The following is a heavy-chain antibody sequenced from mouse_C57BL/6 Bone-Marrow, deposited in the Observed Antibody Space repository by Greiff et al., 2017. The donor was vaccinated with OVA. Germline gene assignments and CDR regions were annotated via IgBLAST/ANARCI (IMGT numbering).Heavy chain of an antibody. CDR3: ARAYYGSSTDAMDY. Sequence: EVQLQQSGPELVKPGASVKISCKASGYTFTDYYMNWVKQSHGKSLEWIGDINPNNGGTSYNQKFKGKATFTVDKSSSTAYMELRSLTSEDSAVYYCARAYYGSSTDAMDYWGQGASVTVSS. D-gene: IGHD1-1*01. CDR2: INPNNGGT. J-gene: IGHJ4*01. CDR1: GYTFTDYY. V-gene: IGHV1-26*01.